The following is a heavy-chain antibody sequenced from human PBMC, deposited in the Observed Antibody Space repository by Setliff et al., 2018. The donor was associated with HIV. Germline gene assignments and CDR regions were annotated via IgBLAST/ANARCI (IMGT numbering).Heavy chain of an antibody. J-gene: IGHJ4*02. CDR2: IIPVLGLS. CDR1: GDTFSSYA. V-gene: IGHV1-69*10. CDR3: ARGPLYGYDRGYFDY. D-gene: IGHD5-12*01. Sequence: SVKVSCKASGDTFSSYAISWVRQAPGQGLEWMGGIIPVLGLSYYAQKFQDRVTITADESTTTVYMEVRSLKSEDTALYYCARGPLYGYDRGYFDYWGQGTLVTVSS.